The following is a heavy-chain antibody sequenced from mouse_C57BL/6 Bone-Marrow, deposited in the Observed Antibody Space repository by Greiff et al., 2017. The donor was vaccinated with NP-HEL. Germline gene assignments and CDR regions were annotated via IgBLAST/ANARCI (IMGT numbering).Heavy chain of an antibody. CDR1: GYTFTDYY. CDR2: IFPGSGST. CDR3: AIRLQLHYYAMDY. V-gene: IGHV1-75*01. D-gene: IGHD3-1*01. J-gene: IGHJ4*01. Sequence: QVQLKESGPELVKPGASVKISCKASGYTFTDYYINWVKQRPGQGLEWIGWIFPGSGSTYYNEKFKGKATLTVDKSSSTAYLLLSSLTSEDSAVYFCAIRLQLHYYAMDYGGQGTAVTVSS.